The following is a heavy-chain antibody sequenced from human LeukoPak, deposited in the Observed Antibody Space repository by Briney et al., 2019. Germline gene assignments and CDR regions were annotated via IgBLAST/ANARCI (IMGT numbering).Heavy chain of an antibody. D-gene: IGHD7-27*01. CDR1: GYTFTGYY. J-gene: IGHJ3*02. Sequence: ASVKLSCKASGYTFTGYYMHWVRQAPGQGLEWLGWINPTSGDTNYLQKFQGRVIMTRDTSISTAYMELSRVRSDDTAVYYCARGDGDGPARRAFDIWGQGTMVTVSS. CDR2: INPTSGDT. CDR3: ARGDGDGPARRAFDI. V-gene: IGHV1-2*02.